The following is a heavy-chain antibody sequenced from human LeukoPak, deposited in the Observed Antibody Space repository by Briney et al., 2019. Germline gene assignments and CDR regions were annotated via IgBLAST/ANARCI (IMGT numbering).Heavy chain of an antibody. CDR2: INSDGSST. CDR1: GFTFSSYW. D-gene: IGHD3-22*01. J-gene: IGHJ4*02. CDR3: ARGAQYYYDSSPLDY. V-gene: IGHV3-74*01. Sequence: PGGSLRLSCAASGFTFSSYWMHWVRQAPGKGLVWVSRINSDGSSTSYADSVKGRFTISRDNAKNTLYLQMNSLRAEDTAVYYCARGAQYYYDSSPLDYWGQGTLVTVSS.